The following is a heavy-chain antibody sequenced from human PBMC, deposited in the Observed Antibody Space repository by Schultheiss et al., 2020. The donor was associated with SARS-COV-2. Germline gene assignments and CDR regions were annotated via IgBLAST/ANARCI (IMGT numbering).Heavy chain of an antibody. CDR2: IYYSGST. J-gene: IGHJ3*02. Sequence: SETLSLTCAVSGGSISSSNWWSWVRQPPGKGLEWIGYIYYSGSTNYNPSLKSRVTISIDTSKKQFSLKLSSVTAADTAVYYCARGLGVRPRDRDDAFDIWGQGTMVTVSS. CDR3: ARGLGVRPRDRDDAFDI. CDR1: GGSISSSNW. D-gene: IGHD3-10*01. V-gene: IGHV4-4*02.